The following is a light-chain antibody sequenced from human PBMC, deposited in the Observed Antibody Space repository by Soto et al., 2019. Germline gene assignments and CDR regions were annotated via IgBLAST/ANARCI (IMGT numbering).Light chain of an antibody. CDR2: DTS. CDR1: QSISSW. J-gene: IGKJ1*01. V-gene: IGKV1-5*01. CDR3: QQYNSYSWT. Sequence: PSTLSASVGDRATITCRASQSISSWLAWYQQKPGKAPNLLIYDTSSLKSGVPSRFSASGSGTEFTLTISSLQPDDFATYSCQQYNSYSWTFGQGTKVDI.